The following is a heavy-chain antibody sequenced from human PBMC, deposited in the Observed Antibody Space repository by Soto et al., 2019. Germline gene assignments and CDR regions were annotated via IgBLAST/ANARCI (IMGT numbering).Heavy chain of an antibody. CDR1: GFTFSSYA. CDR3: ARTSPEGYDHCMDV. Sequence: GGSLRLSCAASGFTFSSYAMHWVRQAPGKGLEWVAVISYDGSNKYYADSVKGRFTISRDNSKNTLYLQMNSLRAEDTAVYYCARTSPEGYDHCMDVWGQGTTVTVSS. D-gene: IGHD3-16*01. V-gene: IGHV3-30-3*01. J-gene: IGHJ6*02. CDR2: ISYDGSNK.